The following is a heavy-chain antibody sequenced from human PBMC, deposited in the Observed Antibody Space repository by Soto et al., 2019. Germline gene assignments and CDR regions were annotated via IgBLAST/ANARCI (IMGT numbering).Heavy chain of an antibody. V-gene: IGHV1-24*01. J-gene: IGHJ4*02. CDR3: AARYTSGFQAYDY. D-gene: IGHD5-12*01. CDR1: GDTLSELS. CDR2: FDPEDGET. Sequence: ASVKVSCKVSGDTLSELSMYWVRQAPGKGLEWMGGFDPEDGETIYAQKFQGRVTMTEDTSTDTAYMGLSSLRSEDTAVYYCAARYTSGFQAYDYWGQGTLVTAPQ.